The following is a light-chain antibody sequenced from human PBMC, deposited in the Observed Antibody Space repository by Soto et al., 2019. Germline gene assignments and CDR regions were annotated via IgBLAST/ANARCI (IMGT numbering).Light chain of an antibody. CDR3: QQRSNWPRT. J-gene: IGKJ1*01. CDR1: QSVSSF. Sequence: EVVLTQSPVTLSLSPGERATLSCRASQSVSSFLAWYQQKPGQAPRLLIYDASNRATGIPARFSGSGSGTDFTLTISSLQPEDFAVYYCQQRSNWPRTSGQGTTVDIK. V-gene: IGKV3-11*01. CDR2: DAS.